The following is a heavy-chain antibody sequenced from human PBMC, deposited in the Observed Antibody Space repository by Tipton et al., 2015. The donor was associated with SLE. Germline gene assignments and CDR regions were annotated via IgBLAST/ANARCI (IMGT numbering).Heavy chain of an antibody. Sequence: TLSLTCAVSAGSINSHYWTWIRQTPGKGLEWIGFVYHSGKTEYNPSLKSRVSISVDTSKNQFSLRLKSVTAADAAVYYCASMERDGDYGLGVWGQGTTVIVSS. CDR1: AGSINSHY. D-gene: IGHD4-17*01. CDR3: ASMERDGDYGLGV. V-gene: IGHV4-59*11. CDR2: VYHSGKT. J-gene: IGHJ6*02.